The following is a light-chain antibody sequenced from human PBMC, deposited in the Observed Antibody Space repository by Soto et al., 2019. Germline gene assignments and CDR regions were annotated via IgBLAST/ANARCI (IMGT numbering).Light chain of an antibody. CDR2: EVS. J-gene: IGLJ1*01. V-gene: IGLV2-14*01. Sequence: QSVLTHPASVSGSPGQSMTISCTGTSSDVGNYNYVSWYQQHPGKAPKLMIYEVSNRPSGVSNRFSGSKSGNTASLTISGLQAEDEADYYCSSYTSSSTLGVFGTGTKVTVL. CDR1: SSDVGNYNY. CDR3: SSYTSSSTLGV.